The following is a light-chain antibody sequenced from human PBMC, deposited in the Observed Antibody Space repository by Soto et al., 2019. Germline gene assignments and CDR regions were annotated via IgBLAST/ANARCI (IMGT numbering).Light chain of an antibody. CDR1: QSVSSDH. CDR2: GAS. J-gene: IGKJ1*01. CDR3: QQYGRSWWT. Sequence: EIALTQSPATLSLSPGGRATLSCRTSQSVSSDHLAWYQQKSGQAPRLLIYGASNRATGIPDRFSGSGSGTDFTLTISRLEPEDFAVYHCQQYGRSWWTFGQGTKVEIK. V-gene: IGKV3-20*01.